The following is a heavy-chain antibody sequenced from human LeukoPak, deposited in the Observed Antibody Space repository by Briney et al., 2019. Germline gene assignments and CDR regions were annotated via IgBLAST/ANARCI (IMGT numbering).Heavy chain of an antibody. J-gene: IGHJ6*02. V-gene: IGHV4-34*01. Sequence: PSETLSLTCAVYGGSFSGYYWSWIRQPPGKGLEWIGEINHSGSTNYNPSLKSRVTISVDTSKNQSSLKLSSVTAADTAVYYCARGRSGTMFYYYYYGMDVWGQGTTVTVSS. CDR3: ARGRSGTMFYYYYYGMDV. CDR1: GGSFSGYY. CDR2: INHSGST. D-gene: IGHD1-1*01.